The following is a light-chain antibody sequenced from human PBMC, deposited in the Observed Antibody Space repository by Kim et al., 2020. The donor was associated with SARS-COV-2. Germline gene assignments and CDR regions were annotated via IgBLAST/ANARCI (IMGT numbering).Light chain of an antibody. CDR1: QSLVHSNGDIY. Sequence: DVVLTQSPLSLPVTLGQPASISCRSSQSLVHSNGDIYLNWFHQRPGQSPRRLIYKVSYRDSGVPDRLSGSLSGTDFTLEINRVEAEDVGVYYWQQGAHRTYTFGQGTKLEI. CDR3: QQGAHRTYT. CDR2: KVS. J-gene: IGKJ2*01. V-gene: IGKV2-30*02.